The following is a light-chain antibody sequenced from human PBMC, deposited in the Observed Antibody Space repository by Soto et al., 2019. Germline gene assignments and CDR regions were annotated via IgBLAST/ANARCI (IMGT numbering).Light chain of an antibody. Sequence: EIVWTQSPGTLSLSPGERATLSCRASQSVSSSYLAWYQQKPGQAPRLLIYDASNRATGIPSRFSGSGYGTEFTLTTSSLQPHDFATYYCQQHNTYASLTFGGGTKVDIK. CDR3: QQHNTYASLT. V-gene: IGKV3D-20*02. CDR1: QSVSSSY. CDR2: DAS. J-gene: IGKJ4*01.